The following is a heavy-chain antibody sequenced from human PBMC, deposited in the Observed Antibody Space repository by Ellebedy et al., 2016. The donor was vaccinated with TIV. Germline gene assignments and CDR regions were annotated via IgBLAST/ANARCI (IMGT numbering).Heavy chain of an antibody. D-gene: IGHD1-1*01. CDR1: GGSFSGYY. CDR3: AKWNGDWNAYDV. V-gene: IGHV4-34*01. CDR2: INHSGST. J-gene: IGHJ3*01. Sequence: SETLSLTCAVYGGSFSGYYWSWIRQPPGKGLEWIGEINHSGSTNYNPSLKSRVTMSVDTSKSQFSLGLTSVTAADTAVYYCAKWNGDWNAYDVWGQGTMVTVSS.